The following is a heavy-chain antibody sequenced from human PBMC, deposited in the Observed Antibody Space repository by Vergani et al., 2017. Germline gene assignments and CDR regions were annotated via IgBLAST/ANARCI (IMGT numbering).Heavy chain of an antibody. V-gene: IGHV3-9*01. CDR3: ASDGDYY. CDR1: GFTFDDYA. Sequence: EVQLVESGGGLVQPGRSLRLSCAASGFTFDDYAMHWVRQAPGKGLEWVSGISWNSGSIGYADSVNGRFTISRDNAKNSLYLQMNSLRAEDTAVYYCASDGDYYGGQGTLVTVSS. CDR2: ISWNSGSI. D-gene: IGHD4-17*01. J-gene: IGHJ4*02.